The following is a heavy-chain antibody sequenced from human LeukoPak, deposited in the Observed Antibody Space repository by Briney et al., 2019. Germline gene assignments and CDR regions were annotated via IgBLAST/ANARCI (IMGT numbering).Heavy chain of an antibody. J-gene: IGHJ4*02. CDR2: INPNSGDT. V-gene: IGHV1-2*02. CDR3: ARDRVPHYDILTGFPTAFDY. D-gene: IGHD3-9*01. Sequence: ASVKVSCKPSGYTFTGYYMHWVRQAPGQGLEWMGWINPNSGDTNYAQKFQGRVNMTRDTSISTAYMEMRRLRSDDTAVYYCARDRVPHYDILTGFPTAFDYWGQGTLVTVSS. CDR1: GYTFTGYY.